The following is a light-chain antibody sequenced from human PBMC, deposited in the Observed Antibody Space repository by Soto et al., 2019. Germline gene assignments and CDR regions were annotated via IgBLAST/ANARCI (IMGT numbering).Light chain of an antibody. J-gene: IGKJ4*01. CDR1: QSVLYSPNNKNY. V-gene: IGKV4-1*01. Sequence: DIVMTQSPDSLAVSLGERATINCKSSQSVLYSPNNKNYLAWYQHKPGQPPKMLIYWASIRESGVPDRFSGSGSGTEFTLTIISLQSEDSAVYYCQQYNDWPLTFGGGTKVDIK. CDR2: WAS. CDR3: QQYNDWPLT.